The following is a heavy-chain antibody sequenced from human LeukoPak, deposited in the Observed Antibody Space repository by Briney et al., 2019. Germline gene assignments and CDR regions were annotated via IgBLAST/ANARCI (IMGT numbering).Heavy chain of an antibody. CDR2: IYSGGST. Sequence: GGSLRLSCAASGFTVSSNYMSWVRQAPGKGLEWVSVIYSGGSTYYADSVKGRFTISRDNSENTLYLQMNSLRAEDTAVYYYARESGYSSGWYEGYFDYWGQGTLVTVSS. D-gene: IGHD6-19*01. CDR1: GFTVSSNY. V-gene: IGHV3-53*01. CDR3: ARESGYSSGWYEGYFDY. J-gene: IGHJ4*02.